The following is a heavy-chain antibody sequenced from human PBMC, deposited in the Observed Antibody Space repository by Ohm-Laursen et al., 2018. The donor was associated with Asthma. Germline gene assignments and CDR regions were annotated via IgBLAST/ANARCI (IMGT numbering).Heavy chain of an antibody. D-gene: IGHD3-16*01. V-gene: IGHV4-30-2*05. CDR3: ATNLPYEAENY. J-gene: IGHJ4*02. CDR1: GGSISSGGYS. CDR2: IYHSGST. Sequence: TLSLTCAVSGGSISSGGYSWSWIRQPPGKGLEWIGYIYHSGSTYYNPSLKSRVTISVDTSKNQFSLKLSSVTAADTAVYYCATNLPYEAENYWGQGTLVTVSS.